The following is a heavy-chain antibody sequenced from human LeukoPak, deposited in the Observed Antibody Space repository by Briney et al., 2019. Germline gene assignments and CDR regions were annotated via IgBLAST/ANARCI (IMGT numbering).Heavy chain of an antibody. D-gene: IGHD1-26*01. V-gene: IGHV1-2*02. CDR3: ARVLGSSGAAGFDP. Sequence: ASVKVSCKASGYTFTGYYMHWVRQAPGQGLEWMGWINPNSGGTNYAQKFQGRVTMTRDTSISTAYMELSRLRSEDTAVYYCARVLGSSGAAGFDPWGQGTLVTVSS. J-gene: IGHJ5*02. CDR2: INPNSGGT. CDR1: GYTFTGYY.